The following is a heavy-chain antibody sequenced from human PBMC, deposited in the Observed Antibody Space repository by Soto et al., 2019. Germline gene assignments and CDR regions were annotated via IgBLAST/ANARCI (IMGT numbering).Heavy chain of an antibody. Sequence: LRLSCAASGFPFSSYGMHWVRQAPGKGLGWVAVIWYDGSNKYYADSVKGRFTISRDNSKNTLYLQMNSLRAEDTAGYNCARDLDVAAAGPRGRVDPWGQGTLVTVSS. J-gene: IGHJ5*02. CDR1: GFPFSSYG. D-gene: IGHD6-13*01. V-gene: IGHV3-33*01. CDR3: ARDLDVAAAGPRGRVDP. CDR2: IWYDGSNK.